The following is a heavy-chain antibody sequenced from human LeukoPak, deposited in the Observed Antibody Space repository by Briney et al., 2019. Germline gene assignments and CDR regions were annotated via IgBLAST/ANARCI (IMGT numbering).Heavy chain of an antibody. J-gene: IGHJ4*02. D-gene: IGHD3-16*01. Sequence: GGSLRLSCAASGFALSSHWMTWVRQVPGRGPEWVANVNRDGSETYYLDSVKGRFTISRDNAMNSLYLQMNSLRAEDTAVYFCARTPVLGPIDFWGQGTLVTVSS. CDR1: GFALSSHW. CDR3: ARTPVLGPIDF. V-gene: IGHV3-7*01. CDR2: VNRDGSET.